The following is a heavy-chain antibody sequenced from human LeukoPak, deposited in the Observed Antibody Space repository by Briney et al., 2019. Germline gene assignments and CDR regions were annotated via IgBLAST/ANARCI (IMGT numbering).Heavy chain of an antibody. D-gene: IGHD2-2*01. CDR2: INPSSGGT. CDR1: GYTFTGHY. V-gene: IGHV1-2*02. CDR3: ARVFLRPYADYYYGMDV. J-gene: IGHJ6*02. Sequence: ASVKVSCKASGYTFTGHYMHWVRQAPGQGLEWMGWINPSSGGTNYAQKFQGRVTMTRDTSISTAYMELSRLRSDDTAVYYCARVFLRPYADYYYGMDVWGQGTTVTVSS.